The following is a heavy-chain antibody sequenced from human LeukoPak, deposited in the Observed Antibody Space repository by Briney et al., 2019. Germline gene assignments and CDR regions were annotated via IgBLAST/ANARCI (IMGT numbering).Heavy chain of an antibody. D-gene: IGHD3-22*01. CDR2: IYSGGRT. V-gene: IGHV3-66*01. CDR3: RGYYYDSSGYYLTDY. CDR1: GFTVSSNY. Sequence: GGSLRLSCAASGFTVSSNYMTWVRQAPGKGLEWVSIIYSGGRTYYADSVKDRFTISRDNSKNTLYLQMNSLRAEDTAVYYCRGYYYDSSGYYLTDYWGQGTLVTVSS. J-gene: IGHJ4*02.